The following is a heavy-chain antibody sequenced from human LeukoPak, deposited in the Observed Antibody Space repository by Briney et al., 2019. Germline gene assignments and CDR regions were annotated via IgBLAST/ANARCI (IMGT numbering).Heavy chain of an antibody. V-gene: IGHV4-59*08. CDR1: GVSISSYY. J-gene: IGHJ4*02. Sequence: PSETLSLTCTVSGVSISSYYWSWIRQPPGKGLEWIGYIYYSGSTNYNPSLKSRVTISLDTSKNQFSLKLSSVTAADTAVYYCARRANGEGYFDYWGQGTLVTVSS. CDR3: ARRANGEGYFDY. CDR2: IYYSGST.